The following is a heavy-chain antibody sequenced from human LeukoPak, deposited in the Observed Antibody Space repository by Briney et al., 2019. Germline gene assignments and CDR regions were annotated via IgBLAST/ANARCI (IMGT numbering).Heavy chain of an antibody. J-gene: IGHJ4*02. CDR1: GYTFTGYY. CDR2: INPNSGGT. V-gene: IGHV1-2*06. D-gene: IGHD3-22*01. CDR3: ARDVQTNYYDSSGYHDY. Sequence: ASVKVSFKASGYTFTGYYMHWVREAPGQGLEWMGRINPNSGGTNYAQKFQGRVTMTRDTSISTAYMELSRLRSDDTAVYYCARDVQTNYYDSSGYHDYWGRGTLVTVSS.